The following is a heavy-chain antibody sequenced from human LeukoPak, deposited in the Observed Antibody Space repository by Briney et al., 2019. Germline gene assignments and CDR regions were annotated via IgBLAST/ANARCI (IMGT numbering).Heavy chain of an antibody. J-gene: IGHJ6*04. CDR2: IYYSGST. V-gene: IGHV4-59*01. CDR3: ARDLKGMDV. Sequence: SQTLSLTCTVSGGAISSYYWSWIRKPPGKGLEWIGYIYYSGSTNYNPSLKSRVTISVDTSKNQFSLKLSSVTAADTAVYYCARDLKGMDVWGKGTTVTVSS. CDR1: GGAISSYY.